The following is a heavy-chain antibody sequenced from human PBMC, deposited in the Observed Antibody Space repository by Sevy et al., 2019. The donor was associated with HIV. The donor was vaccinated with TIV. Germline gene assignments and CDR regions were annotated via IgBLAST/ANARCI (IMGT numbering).Heavy chain of an antibody. CDR3: ARKYDSSGYFDY. CDR2: ISGSGGSGDKT. D-gene: IGHD3-22*01. CDR1: GFTFGNYW. J-gene: IGHJ4*02. V-gene: IGHV3-23*01. Sequence: GGSLRLSCVASGFTFGNYWMQWVRQAPGKGLEWVSGISGSGGSGDKTNYADSVKGRFSISRDDSKNSLYLQLNSLRAEDTAIYYCARKYDSSGYFDYWGQGTLVTVSS.